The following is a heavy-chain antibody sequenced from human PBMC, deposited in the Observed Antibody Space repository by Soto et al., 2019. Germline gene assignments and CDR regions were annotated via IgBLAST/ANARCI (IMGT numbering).Heavy chain of an antibody. V-gene: IGHV3-21*01. CDR3: ARADIGYCVSTSCSTNYQYGMDV. CDR2: ISRSSSYT. CDR1: GFTFSTYT. J-gene: IGHJ6*02. Sequence: EVQLVESGGGLVKPGGSLRLSCAASGFTFSTYTMNWVRQAPGKGLEWVSSISRSSSYTYYADSVKGRFTISRDNAKNSLHLQMNSLRAEDRAVYYCARADIGYCVSTSCSTNYQYGMDVWGQGTTVTVSS. D-gene: IGHD2-2*02.